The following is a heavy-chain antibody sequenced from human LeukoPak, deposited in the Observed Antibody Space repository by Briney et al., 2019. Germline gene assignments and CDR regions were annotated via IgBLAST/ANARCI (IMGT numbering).Heavy chain of an antibody. D-gene: IGHD3-9*01. CDR2: ISYDGSNK. J-gene: IGHJ4*02. V-gene: IGHV3-30*18. CDR1: GFTFSRYG. Sequence: GGSLRLSCAASGFTFSRYGMHWVRQAPGKRLEWVAVISYDGSNKYYVDSVKGRFTISKDNSKNTLYLQMNSLRAEDTAVYYCAKDRDILTGYLDYWGQGTLVTVSS. CDR3: AKDRDILTGYLDY.